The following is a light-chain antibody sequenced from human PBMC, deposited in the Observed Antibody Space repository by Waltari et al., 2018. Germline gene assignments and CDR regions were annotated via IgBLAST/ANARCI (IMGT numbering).Light chain of an antibody. V-gene: IGLV1-51*01. Sequence: QAVSTPPPSVSAAPGQYVTIPCPGSRPNCGNNQLTWSQQFPATAPKLLKYDNNMRPSGIPDRFSGSKSGTSATLGITGLQTGDEADYYCGTWDSSLSAGPVFGGGTKLTVL. CDR2: DNN. CDR1: RPNCGNNQ. J-gene: IGLJ3*02. CDR3: GTWDSSLSAGPV.